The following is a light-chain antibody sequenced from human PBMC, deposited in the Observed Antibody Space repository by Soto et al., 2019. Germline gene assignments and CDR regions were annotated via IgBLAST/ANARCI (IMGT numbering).Light chain of an antibody. CDR3: QQYKDWPRT. V-gene: IGKV3-15*01. CDR2: DAS. CDR1: QSVSSSY. Sequence: EIVLTQSPGTLSFSPVARATLSCRASQSVSSSYLAWYQQKPAQAPRLLFYDASTRATGIPARFSGSGSGTEFTLTISSLQSEDFAVDCCQQYKDWPRTFGQGTKVDIK. J-gene: IGKJ1*01.